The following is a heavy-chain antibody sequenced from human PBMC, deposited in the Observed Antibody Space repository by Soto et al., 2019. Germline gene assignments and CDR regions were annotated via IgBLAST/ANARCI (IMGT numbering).Heavy chain of an antibody. CDR1: GYTFTSYG. CDR2: ISAYNGNT. CDR3: ARIAITIFGVVVTSLDY. D-gene: IGHD3-3*01. Sequence: ASVKVSCKASGYTFTSYGISLVRQAPGQGLEWMGWISAYNGNTNYAQKLQGRVTMTTDTSTSTAYMELRSLRSDDTAVYYCARIAITIFGVVVTSLDYWGQGTLVTVSS. V-gene: IGHV1-18*01. J-gene: IGHJ4*02.